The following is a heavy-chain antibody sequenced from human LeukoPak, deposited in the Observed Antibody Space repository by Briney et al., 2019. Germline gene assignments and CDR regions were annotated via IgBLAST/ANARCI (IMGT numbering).Heavy chain of an antibody. V-gene: IGHV1-18*01. CDR3: ARDYSITIFGVVTDGGFDY. CDR2: ISAYNGNT. D-gene: IGHD3-3*01. CDR1: GYTFTSYG. Sequence: ASVKVSCKASGYTFTSYGISWVRQAPGQGLEWMGWISAYNGNTNYAQKLQGRVTMTTDTSTSTAYMELRSLRSDDTAVYYCARDYSITIFGVVTDGGFDYWGQGTLVTVSS. J-gene: IGHJ4*02.